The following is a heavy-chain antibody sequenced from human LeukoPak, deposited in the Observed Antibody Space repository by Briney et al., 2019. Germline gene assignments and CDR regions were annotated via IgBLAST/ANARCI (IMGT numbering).Heavy chain of an antibody. CDR3: ARDDSRGFAY. CDR2: INNDGSST. J-gene: IGHJ4*02. Sequence: PGGSLRLSCAASGFTFSSYWMHWVRQAPGKGLVWVSRINNDGSSTSYADSVKGRFTIFRDNAKNTLYLQINSLRAEDTAVYYCARDDSRGFAYWGQGTLVTVSS. V-gene: IGHV3-74*01. CDR1: GFTFSSYW. D-gene: IGHD2-21*01.